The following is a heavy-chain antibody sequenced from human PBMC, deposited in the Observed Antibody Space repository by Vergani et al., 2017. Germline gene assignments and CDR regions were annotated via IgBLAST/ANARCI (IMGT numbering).Heavy chain of an antibody. Sequence: QVQLQESGPGVVKPSQTLSLTCAVSGGSISSGDHCWAWIRQRPGKGLEWIGYICHSGTTYDNPSLRSRLTISVDTSQNQFSLKLRSVTAADTAVCYCARLDTQTPATSHFSFMDVWGKGTPVVVPS. CDR1: GGSISSGDHC. V-gene: IGHV4-31*11. CDR3: ARLDTQTPATSHFSFMDV. CDR2: ICHSGTT. D-gene: IGHD6-25*01. J-gene: IGHJ6*03.